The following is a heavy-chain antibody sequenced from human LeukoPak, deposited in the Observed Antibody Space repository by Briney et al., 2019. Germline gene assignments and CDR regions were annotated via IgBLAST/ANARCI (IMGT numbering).Heavy chain of an antibody. CDR1: GYTFTGYY. CDR3: ARSLRATQVPPGY. D-gene: IGHD5-24*01. J-gene: IGHJ4*02. V-gene: IGHV1-2*02. CDR2: INPNSGGT. Sequence: ASVKVSCKASGYTFTGYYMHWVRQAPGQGLEWMGWINPNSGGTNYAQKFQGRVTMTRDTSISTAYMELSRLRSDDTAVYYCARSLRATQVPPGYWGQGTLVTVSS.